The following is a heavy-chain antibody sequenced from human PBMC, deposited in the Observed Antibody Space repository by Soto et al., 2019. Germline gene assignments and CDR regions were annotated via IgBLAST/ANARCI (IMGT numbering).Heavy chain of an antibody. CDR2: MSHSGGT. D-gene: IGHD1-1*01. CDR1: GGFVSSGSYY. CDR3: ARGGRGTATTVVDAFDI. Sequence: QVQLQQWGAGLLKPSETLSLTCAVYGGFVSSGSYYWSWIRQPPGKGLEWIGEMSHSGGTHFNPSLKSRVTITVGTSKNQFPLEVGSGTAADTGLFYRARGGRGTATTVVDAFDIWGPGTMVTVSS. J-gene: IGHJ3*02. V-gene: IGHV4-34*01.